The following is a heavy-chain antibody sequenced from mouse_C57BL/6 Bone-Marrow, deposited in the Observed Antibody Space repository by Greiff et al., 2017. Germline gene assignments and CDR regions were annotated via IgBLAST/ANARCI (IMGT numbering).Heavy chain of an antibody. J-gene: IGHJ2*01. CDR3: AREIPYYYGSSLFDY. CDR2: IDPSDSYT. CDR1: GYTFTSYW. D-gene: IGHD1-1*01. Sequence: QVQLQQPGAELVMPGASVKLSCKASGYTFTSYWMHWVKQRPGQGLEWIGEIDPSDSYTNYNQKFKGKSTLTLDKSSSTAYMQLSSLTSEDSAVYYCAREIPYYYGSSLFDYWGQGTTLTVSS. V-gene: IGHV1-69*01.